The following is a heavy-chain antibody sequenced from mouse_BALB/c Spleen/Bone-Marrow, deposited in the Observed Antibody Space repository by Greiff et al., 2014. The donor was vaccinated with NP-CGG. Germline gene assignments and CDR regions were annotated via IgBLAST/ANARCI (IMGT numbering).Heavy chain of an antibody. CDR2: IDPANGNT. CDR1: GFNIEDSY. D-gene: IGHD1-1*01. V-gene: IGHV14-3*02. J-gene: IGHJ2*01. CDR3: ARNYGSSLDY. Sequence: VQLQQPGAEIVKPEASVKSSCTTSGFNIEDSYIYWMKQRPEQGLEWIRRIDPANGNTKYDPKFQGKATITVDTSSATAYLQLSSLTSEDTAVYYCARNYGSSLDYWGQGTTLTVSS.